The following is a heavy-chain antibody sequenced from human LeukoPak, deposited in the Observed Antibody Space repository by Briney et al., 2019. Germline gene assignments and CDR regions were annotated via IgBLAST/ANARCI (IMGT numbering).Heavy chain of an antibody. V-gene: IGHV4-39*07. J-gene: IGHJ4*02. CDR3: ARDLIAVAGTDY. CDR1: GGSISSSSYY. CDR2: IYYSGST. D-gene: IGHD6-19*01. Sequence: SETLSLTCTVSGGSISSSSYYWGWIRQPPGKGLEWIGSIYYSGSTYYNPSLKSRVTISVDTSKNQFSLKLSSVTVADTAVYYCARDLIAVAGTDYWGQGTLVTVSS.